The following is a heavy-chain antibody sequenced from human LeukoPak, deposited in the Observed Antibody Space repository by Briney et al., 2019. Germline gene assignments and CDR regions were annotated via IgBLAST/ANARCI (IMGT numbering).Heavy chain of an antibody. CDR2: ISYDGSNK. CDR3: ARARNWNYEAVAFDI. Sequence: PGRSLRLSCAASGFTFSSYGMHWVRQAPGKGLEWVAVISYDGSNKYYADSVKGRFTISRDNSKNTLYLQMNSLRSEDTAVYYCARARNWNYEAVAFDIWGQGTMVTVSS. D-gene: IGHD1-7*01. J-gene: IGHJ3*02. CDR1: GFTFSSYG. V-gene: IGHV3-30*03.